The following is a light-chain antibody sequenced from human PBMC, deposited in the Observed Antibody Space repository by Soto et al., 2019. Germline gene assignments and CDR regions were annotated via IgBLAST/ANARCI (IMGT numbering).Light chain of an antibody. V-gene: IGLV1-40*01. CDR1: DSNIGAGYD. CDR2: EVV. J-gene: IGLJ1*01. Sequence: QSVLTQAPSVSGAPGQTVTISCSGSDSNIGAGYDLHWYQQLPGTAPRLIIYEVVQRPSGVPDRFSGSKSGNTASLTVSGLQAADEADYFCKSYAGSNTYVFGSGTKLTVL. CDR3: KSYAGSNTYV.